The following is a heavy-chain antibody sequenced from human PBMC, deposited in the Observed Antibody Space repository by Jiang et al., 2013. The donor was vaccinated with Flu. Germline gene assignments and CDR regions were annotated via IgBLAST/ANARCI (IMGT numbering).Heavy chain of an antibody. CDR2: IYYRGNT. V-gene: IGHV4-59*01. Sequence: LLKPSETLSLTCTVSGGSMNSSYWSWIRQSPGKGLELIGYIYYRGNTNYNPSLRSRVTISADTSKNQISLKLRSVTAADTAVYYCATRPARTIYYFDFWGQGMLVTVS. CDR1: GGSMNSSY. CDR3: ATRPARTIYYFDF. D-gene: IGHD1-14*01. J-gene: IGHJ4*02.